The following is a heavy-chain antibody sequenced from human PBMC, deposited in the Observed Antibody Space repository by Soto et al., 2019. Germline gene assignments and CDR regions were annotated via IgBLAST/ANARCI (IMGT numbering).Heavy chain of an antibody. CDR1: GFTFSSYA. V-gene: IGHV3-30-3*01. Sequence: SLRLSCAASGFTFSSYAMHWVRQAPGKGLEWVAVISYDGSNKYYADSVKGRFTISRDNSKNTLYLQMNSLRAEDTAVYYCARDLRIVGATNYYYYYYGMDVWGQGTTVTVSS. D-gene: IGHD1-26*01. CDR3: ARDLRIVGATNYYYYYYGMDV. J-gene: IGHJ6*02. CDR2: ISYDGSNK.